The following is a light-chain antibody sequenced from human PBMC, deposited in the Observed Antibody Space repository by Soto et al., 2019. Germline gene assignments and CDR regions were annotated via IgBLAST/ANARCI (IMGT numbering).Light chain of an antibody. V-gene: IGKV1-5*03. CDR1: QTISSW. J-gene: IGKJ1*01. CDR2: KAS. CDR3: QHYNSYSEA. Sequence: DIQMTQSPSTLSGSVGDRVTITCRASQTISSWLAWYQQKPGKAPKLLIYKASTLKSGVPSRFSGSGSGTEFTLNISSLQPDDFATYYCQHYNSYSEAFGQGTKV.